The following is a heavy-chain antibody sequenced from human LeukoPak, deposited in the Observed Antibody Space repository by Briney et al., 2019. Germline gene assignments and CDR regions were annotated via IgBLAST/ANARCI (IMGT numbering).Heavy chain of an antibody. CDR2: IYHSGST. V-gene: IGHV4-38-2*02. CDR1: GYSISSGYY. CDR3: ARDRQGAGRRVSSFQF. J-gene: IGHJ4*02. Sequence: NPSETLSLTCAVSGYSISSGYYWGWIRQPPGKGLEWIGSIYHSGSTYYNPSLKSRVTISVDTSKNQFSLKLSSVAAADTAVYYCARDRQGAGRRVSSFQFWGQGIPVIVSS. D-gene: IGHD6-13*01.